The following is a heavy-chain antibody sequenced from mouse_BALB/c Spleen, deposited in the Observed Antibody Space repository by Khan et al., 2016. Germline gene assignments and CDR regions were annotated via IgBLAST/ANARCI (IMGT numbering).Heavy chain of an antibody. CDR2: INSNTGEP. V-gene: IGHV9-3*02. D-gene: IGHD1-1*02. CDR1: GYTFTNYG. Sequence: QIQLVQSGPELKKPGATVKISCKASGYTFTNYGMNWVKQAPGKGLKWMGWINSNTGEPTYAEEFKGRFAFSLETSASTAYLHINNLKNEDTATSCDASTGGYPYYAMDYWGQGTSVTVSS. CDR3: ASTGGYPYYAMDY. J-gene: IGHJ4*01.